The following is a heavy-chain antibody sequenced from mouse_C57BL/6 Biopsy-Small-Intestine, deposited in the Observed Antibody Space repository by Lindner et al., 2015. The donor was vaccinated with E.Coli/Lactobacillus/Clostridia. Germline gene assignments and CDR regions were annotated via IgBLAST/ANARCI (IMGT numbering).Heavy chain of an antibody. D-gene: IGHD2-2*01. Sequence: SVKVSCKASGYTFTGYYMHWVRQVPGQGLEWMGWISPISGVTKFAQKFQGRVAMTRDTSINTVYMELYSLRSDDSAVYYCARDPYDNHGYLDYWGQGTLVTASS. V-gene: IGHV1-72*04. CDR3: ARDPYDNHGYLDY. CDR2: ISPISGVT. J-gene: IGHJ4*01. CDR1: GYTFTGYY.